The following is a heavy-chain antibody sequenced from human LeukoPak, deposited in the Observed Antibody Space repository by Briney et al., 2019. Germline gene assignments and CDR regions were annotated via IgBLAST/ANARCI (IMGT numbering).Heavy chain of an antibody. CDR2: ISWNSGSI. CDR1: GFTFDDYA. Sequence: PGGSLRLPCAASGFTFDDYAMHWVRQAPGKGLEWVSGISWNSGSIGYADSVKGRFTISRDNAKNSLYLQMNSLRAEDTALYYCAKGRNPYYYYMDVWGKGTTVTVSS. CDR3: AKGRNPYYYYMDV. J-gene: IGHJ6*03. V-gene: IGHV3-9*01. D-gene: IGHD1-14*01.